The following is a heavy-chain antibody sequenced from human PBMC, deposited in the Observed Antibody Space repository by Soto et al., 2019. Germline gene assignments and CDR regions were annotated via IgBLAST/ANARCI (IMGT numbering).Heavy chain of an antibody. CDR3: ARRSTVSYHAIDV. V-gene: IGHV3-30-3*01. CDR2: ISYDGGNK. J-gene: IGHJ6*02. Sequence: GGSLRLSCAASGFTFTSYEMHWVRQAPGKGLEWVAIISYDGGNKYYADSVKGRFTMSRDNSRNTLDLQMDSLRVGDTAVYYCARRSTVSYHAIDVWGQGTTVTVSS. CDR1: GFTFTSYE. D-gene: IGHD4-4*01.